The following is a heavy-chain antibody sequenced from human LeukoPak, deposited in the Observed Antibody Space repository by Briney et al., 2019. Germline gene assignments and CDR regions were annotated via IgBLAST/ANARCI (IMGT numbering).Heavy chain of an antibody. Sequence: ASVKVSCKASGYTFTSYAMHWVRQAPGQRLEWMGWINAGNGNTKYSQKFQGSVTITRDTSASTAYMELSSLRSEDTAVYYCARSRAIGSGWPGNYWGQGTLVTVSS. CDR2: INAGNGNT. CDR1: GYTFTSYA. CDR3: ARSRAIGSGWPGNY. J-gene: IGHJ4*02. V-gene: IGHV1-3*01. D-gene: IGHD6-19*01.